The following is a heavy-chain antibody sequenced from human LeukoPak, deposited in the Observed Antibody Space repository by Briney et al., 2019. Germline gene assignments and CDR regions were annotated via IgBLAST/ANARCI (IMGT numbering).Heavy chain of an antibody. Sequence: GGSLRLSCAASGFTFSNYAMSWVRQAPGKGLEWVSAISGSGGSTYYADSVKGRFTISRDNSKNTLSLQMSSLRAEDTALYYCAKEGWTSSWILSFDYWGQGTLVTVSS. CDR2: ISGSGGST. CDR1: GFTFSNYA. V-gene: IGHV3-23*01. CDR3: AKEGWTSSWILSFDY. D-gene: IGHD5-18*01. J-gene: IGHJ4*02.